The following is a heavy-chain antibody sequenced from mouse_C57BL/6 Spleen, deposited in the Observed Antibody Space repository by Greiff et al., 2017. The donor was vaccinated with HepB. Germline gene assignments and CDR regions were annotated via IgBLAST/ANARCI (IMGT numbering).Heavy chain of an antibody. D-gene: IGHD2-4*01. Sequence: DVKLVESGGGLVKPGGSLKLSCAASGFTFSDYGMHWVRQAPEKGLEWVAYISSGSSTIYYADTVKGRFTISRDNAKNTLFLQMTSLRSEDTAMYYCARDYYDYDRGYYAMDYWGQGTSVTVSS. CDR2: ISSGSSTI. CDR3: ARDYYDYDRGYYAMDY. CDR1: GFTFSDYG. V-gene: IGHV5-17*01. J-gene: IGHJ4*01.